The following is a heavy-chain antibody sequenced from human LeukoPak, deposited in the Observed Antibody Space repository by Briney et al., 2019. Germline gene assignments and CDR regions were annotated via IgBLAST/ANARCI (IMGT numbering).Heavy chain of an antibody. J-gene: IGHJ4*02. Sequence: SVKVSCKASGCTFSSYAISWVRQAPGQGLEWMGGIIPFFGTANYAEKFQGRVTITADESTSTAYMELSSLRSEDTAVYYCAREALYGSGSYYILGGFDYWGQGTLVTVSS. CDR2: IIPFFGTA. CDR1: GCTFSSYA. V-gene: IGHV1-69*13. CDR3: AREALYGSGSYYILGGFDY. D-gene: IGHD3-10*01.